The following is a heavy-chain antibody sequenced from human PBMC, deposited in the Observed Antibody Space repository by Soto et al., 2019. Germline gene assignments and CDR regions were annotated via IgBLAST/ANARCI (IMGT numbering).Heavy chain of an antibody. CDR1: GGSISSGDYY. CDR3: ARGGHCNSTSCFGFPSIWFDP. J-gene: IGHJ5*02. Sequence: SETLSLTCSVSGGSISSGDYYWSWILQPPGKALVYILHIYYTGINRYNPSPTSRVTISLDTSREQFSLKLTSVTAADTAVYYCARGGHCNSTSCFGFPSIWFDPWGQGTLVTVSS. CDR2: IYYTGIN. V-gene: IGHV4-61*08. D-gene: IGHD2-2*01.